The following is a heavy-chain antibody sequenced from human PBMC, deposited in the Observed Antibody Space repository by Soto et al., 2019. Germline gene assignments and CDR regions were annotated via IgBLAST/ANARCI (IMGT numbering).Heavy chain of an antibody. CDR3: ARVTVGAVPTNYYYGMDV. Sequence: PGGSLRLSCAASGFTFSSYWMHWVRQAPGKGLVWVSRINSDGSSTSYADSVKGRFTISRDNAKNMLYLQMNSLRAEDTAVYYCARVTVGAVPTNYYYGMDVWGQGTTVTVSS. J-gene: IGHJ6*02. V-gene: IGHV3-74*01. CDR1: GFTFSSYW. D-gene: IGHD1-26*01. CDR2: INSDGSST.